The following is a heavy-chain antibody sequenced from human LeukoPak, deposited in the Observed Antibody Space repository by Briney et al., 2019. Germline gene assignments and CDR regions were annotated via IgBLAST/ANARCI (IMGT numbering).Heavy chain of an antibody. CDR2: INPNTGAT. CDR3: ARDEGITGRFDY. D-gene: IGHD1-20*01. Sequence: ASVKVSCQASGYTFTAYYIHWVRLAPGQGLQWMGWINPNTGATKYAQKFQGRVTMTRDTTLRTAYMEMSRLRSDDTAIYYCARDEGITGRFDYWGQGTLVAVSS. V-gene: IGHV1-2*02. J-gene: IGHJ4*02. CDR1: GYTFTAYY.